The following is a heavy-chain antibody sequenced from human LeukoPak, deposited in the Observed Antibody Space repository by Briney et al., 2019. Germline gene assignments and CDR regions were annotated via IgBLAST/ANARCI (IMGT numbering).Heavy chain of an antibody. CDR2: IYSGGST. D-gene: IGHD4-17*01. CDR3: AKPTVTTRGAFDI. V-gene: IGHV3-53*05. Sequence: GGSLRLSCAASGFTVSSNYMSWVRQAPGKGLEWVSVIYSGGSTYYADSVKGRFTISRDNSKNTLYLQMNSLRAEDTAVYYCAKPTVTTRGAFDIWGQGTMVTVSS. CDR1: GFTVSSNY. J-gene: IGHJ3*02.